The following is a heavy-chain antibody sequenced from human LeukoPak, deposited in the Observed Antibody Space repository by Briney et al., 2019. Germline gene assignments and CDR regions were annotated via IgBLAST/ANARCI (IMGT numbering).Heavy chain of an antibody. CDR3: AKASNGYNGHYFDY. V-gene: IGHV3-33*06. J-gene: IGHJ4*02. CDR2: IWIDGSGV. Sequence: PGRSLRLSCAASGFPFSRYGMHWVRQAPGKGLEWLAVIWIDGSGVYYADCVQGRFTISRDNSENTLYLQMDNLRAEDTAVYYCAKASNGYNGHYFDYWGQGTPVTVSS. CDR1: GFPFSRYG. D-gene: IGHD5-24*01.